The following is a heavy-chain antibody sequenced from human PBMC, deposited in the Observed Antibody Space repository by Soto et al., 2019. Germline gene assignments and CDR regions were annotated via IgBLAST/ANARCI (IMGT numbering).Heavy chain of an antibody. Sequence: GESLKTSCKGSGYSFTSYWIGWVRQMPGKGLEWMGIIYPGDSDTRYSPSLQGQVTITADKSIRPAYLQWSSLKASDTAMYYCARLRHDYGDYYFDYWGQGTLVTVSS. D-gene: IGHD4-17*01. CDR1: GYSFTSYW. J-gene: IGHJ4*02. V-gene: IGHV5-51*01. CDR2: IYPGDSDT. CDR3: ARLRHDYGDYYFDY.